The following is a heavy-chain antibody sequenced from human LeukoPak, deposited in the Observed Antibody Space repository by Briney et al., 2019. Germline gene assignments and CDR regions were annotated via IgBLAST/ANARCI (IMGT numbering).Heavy chain of an antibody. CDR3: ARRIVVVTADPNYYYYYMDV. CDR1: GGSISSSSYY. CDR2: IYYSGST. D-gene: IGHD2-21*02. J-gene: IGHJ6*03. Sequence: PSETLSLTCTVSGGSISSSSYYWGWIRQPPGTGLEWIGSIYYSGSTYYNPSLKSRVTISVDTSKNQFSLKLSSVTAADTAVYYCARRIVVVTADPNYYYYYMDVWGKGTTVTVSS. V-gene: IGHV4-39*07.